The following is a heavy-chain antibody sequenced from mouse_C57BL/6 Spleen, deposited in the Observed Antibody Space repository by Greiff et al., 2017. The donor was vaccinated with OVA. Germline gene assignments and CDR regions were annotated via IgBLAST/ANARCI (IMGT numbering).Heavy chain of an antibody. CDR2: INPYNGGT. Sequence: EVKLMESGPVLVKPGASVKMSCKASGYTFTDYYMNWVKQSHGKSLEWIGVINPYNGGTSYNQKFKGKATLTVDKSSSTAYMELNSLTSEDSAVYYCARGPGSGPFDYWGQGTTLTVSS. J-gene: IGHJ2*01. CDR3: ARGPGSGPFDY. CDR1: GYTFTDYY. D-gene: IGHD1-3*01. V-gene: IGHV1-19*01.